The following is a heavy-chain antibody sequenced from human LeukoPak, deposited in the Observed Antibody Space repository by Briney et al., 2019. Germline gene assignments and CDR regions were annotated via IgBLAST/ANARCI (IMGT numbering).Heavy chain of an antibody. CDR3: GRLAGDGFDI. V-gene: IGHV4-4*07. CDR2: IYTSGST. Sequence: SETLSLTCTVSGGSINGYYYYWIRQTAGKALEWIGRIYTSGSTNYNPSRKSRVTMSVDTSKNQFSLKPTSVTAADTAVYSSGRLAGDGFDIWGQGTMVTVSS. CDR1: GGSINGYY. D-gene: IGHD3-10*01. J-gene: IGHJ3*02.